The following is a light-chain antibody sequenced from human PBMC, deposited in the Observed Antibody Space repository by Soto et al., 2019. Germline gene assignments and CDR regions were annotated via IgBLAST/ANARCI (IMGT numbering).Light chain of an antibody. CDR3: QQYGSSPRT. CDR1: QSVSSSY. Sequence: EIVLTQSPGTLSLSPGERATLSCRASQSVSSSYLAWYQQKPGQAPRLLIYGASSRATGIPDRLSGSGSGTDFTLTISRLEPEDFAVYYCQQYGSSPRTCGQGTKVEIK. V-gene: IGKV3-20*01. J-gene: IGKJ1*01. CDR2: GAS.